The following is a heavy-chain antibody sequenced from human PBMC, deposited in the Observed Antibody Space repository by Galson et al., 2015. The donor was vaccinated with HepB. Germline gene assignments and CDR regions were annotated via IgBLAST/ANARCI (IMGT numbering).Heavy chain of an antibody. CDR1: GYTFTSYY. D-gene: IGHD2-15*01. J-gene: IGHJ6*02. V-gene: IGHV1-46*03. Sequence: SVKVSCKASGYTFTSYYMHWVRQAPGQGLEWMGIINPSGGSTSYAQKFQGRVTMTRDTSTSTVYMELSSLRSEDTAVYYCARESIVVVVAATFYYYYGMDVWGQGTTVTVSS. CDR3: ARESIVVVVAATFYYYYGMDV. CDR2: INPSGGST.